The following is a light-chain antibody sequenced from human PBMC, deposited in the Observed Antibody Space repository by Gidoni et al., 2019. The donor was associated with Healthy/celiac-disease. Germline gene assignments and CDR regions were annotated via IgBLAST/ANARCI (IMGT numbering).Light chain of an antibody. CDR2: GAS. J-gene: IGKJ1*01. Sequence: EIVMTQSPATLSVSPRERATLSCRASQSVSSNLAWYQQKPVQAPRFLIYGASTRATGIQAMFSGSGSGTEFTLTISSLKSEDFAVYYCQQYNNWLWTFGQGTKVEIK. CDR3: QQYNNWLWT. V-gene: IGKV3-15*01. CDR1: QSVSSN.